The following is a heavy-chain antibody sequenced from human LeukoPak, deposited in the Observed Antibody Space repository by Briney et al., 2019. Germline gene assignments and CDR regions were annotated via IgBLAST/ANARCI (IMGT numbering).Heavy chain of an antibody. CDR3: ARDSDYYDSSGYYQRGEYFQH. CDR1: GGTFSSYA. V-gene: IGHV1-69*05. Sequence: EASVKVSCKASGGTFSSYAISLVRQAPGQGLEWMGGIIPIFGTANYAQKFQGRVTITTDESTSTAYMELSSLRSEYTAVYYCARDSDYYDSSGYYQRGEYFQHWGQGTLVTVSS. CDR2: IIPIFGTA. D-gene: IGHD3-22*01. J-gene: IGHJ1*01.